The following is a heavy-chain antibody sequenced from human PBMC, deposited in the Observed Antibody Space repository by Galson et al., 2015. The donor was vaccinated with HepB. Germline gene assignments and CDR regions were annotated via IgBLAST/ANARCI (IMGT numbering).Heavy chain of an antibody. Sequence: SVKVSCKASGYTFTSYNIHWVRRAPGQRLEWMGWINTATGFTKYSQNFQGPVTITRDTSASTAYMELSRLRSEDTAVYYWARAPPISFGELFQPLTFWGLGTLVTVSS. CDR1: GYTFTSYN. CDR3: ARAPPISFGELFQPLTF. CDR2: INTATGFT. D-gene: IGHD3-10*01. V-gene: IGHV1-3*04. J-gene: IGHJ4*02.